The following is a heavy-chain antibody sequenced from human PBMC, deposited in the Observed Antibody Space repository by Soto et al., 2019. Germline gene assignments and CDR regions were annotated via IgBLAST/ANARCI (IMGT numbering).Heavy chain of an antibody. CDR2: ISATGGGT. CDR1: GFKFSNYA. D-gene: IGHD3-16*01. Sequence: GGSLRLSCAASGFKFSNYATSWVRQAPGKGLEWVSLISATGGGTYYADSVKGRFTISRDNSHNTLYLQVHSLTAEDTAVYYCAKDRRAGGNSAFYFDFWGQGAQVTVSS. J-gene: IGHJ4*02. V-gene: IGHV3-23*01. CDR3: AKDRRAGGNSAFYFDF.